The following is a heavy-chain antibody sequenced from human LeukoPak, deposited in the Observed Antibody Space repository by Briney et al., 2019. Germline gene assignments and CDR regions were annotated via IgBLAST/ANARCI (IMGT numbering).Heavy chain of an antibody. CDR3: AYSGYGLPSDWFDP. D-gene: IGHD2-15*01. Sequence: PSETLSLTCTVSGGSVSSGSYYWSWIRQPPGKGLEWIGYIYYSGSTNYNPSLKSRVTISVDTSKNQFSLKLSSVTAADTAVYYCAYSGYGLPSDWFDPWGQGTLVTVSS. J-gene: IGHJ5*02. CDR2: IYYSGST. V-gene: IGHV4-61*01. CDR1: GGSVSSGSYY.